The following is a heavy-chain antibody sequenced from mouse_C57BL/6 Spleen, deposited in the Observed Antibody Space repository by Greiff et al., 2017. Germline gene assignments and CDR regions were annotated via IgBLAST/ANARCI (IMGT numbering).Heavy chain of an antibody. CDR1: GYTFTDYE. CDR3: TRRDYYGSSYDFDY. J-gene: IGHJ2*01. CDR2: IDPETGGT. Sequence: QVQLKESGAELVRPGASVTLSCKASGYTFTDYEMHWVKQTPVHGLEWIGAIDPETGGTAYNQKFKGKAILTADKSSSTAYMELRRLTSEDSAVYYCTRRDYYGSSYDFDYWGQGTTRTVSS. D-gene: IGHD1-1*01. V-gene: IGHV1-15*01.